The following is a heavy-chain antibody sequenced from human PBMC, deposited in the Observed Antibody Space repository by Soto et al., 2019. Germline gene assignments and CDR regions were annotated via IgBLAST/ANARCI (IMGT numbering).Heavy chain of an antibody. CDR3: ARGLTTLYYCDS. V-gene: IGHV4-31*03. Sequence: QVQLQESGPGLVKSSQTLSLTCSVSGGSISRSVYYWTWPRQHPGKGLEWIGHIYYAGSTYSNPSVKSRLSMALDRSKTQSSLKGSSVTAADTAVDYGARGLTTLYYCDSWGQGALVCVSS. CDR2: IYYAGST. CDR1: GGSISRSVYY. D-gene: IGHD1-1*01. J-gene: IGHJ4*02.